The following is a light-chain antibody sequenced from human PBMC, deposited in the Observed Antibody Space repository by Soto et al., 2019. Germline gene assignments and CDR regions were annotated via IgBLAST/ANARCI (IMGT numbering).Light chain of an antibody. CDR1: QSVSSN. CDR3: QQYDNWPPGT. Sequence: EIVMTQSPATLSVSPGERATLSCSASQSVSSNLAWYQQKPGQAPRLLIYGASTRATGIPARFSGSRSGTEFTLTISSLQSEDFAVYYCQQYDNWPPGTFGQGTKVDIK. J-gene: IGKJ1*01. V-gene: IGKV3-15*01. CDR2: GAS.